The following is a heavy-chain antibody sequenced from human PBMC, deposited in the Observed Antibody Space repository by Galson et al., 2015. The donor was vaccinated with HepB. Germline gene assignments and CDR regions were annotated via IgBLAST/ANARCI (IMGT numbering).Heavy chain of an antibody. Sequence: SVKVSCKASGYTFTSYYMHWVRQAPGQGLEWMGIINPSGGSTSYAQKFQGRVTMTRDTSTSTVYMELSSLRSEDPAVYYCARSCGGDCYSGNYFDYWGQGTLVTVSS. CDR1: GYTFTSYY. J-gene: IGHJ4*02. D-gene: IGHD2-21*02. CDR3: ARSCGGDCYSGNYFDY. V-gene: IGHV1-46*01. CDR2: INPSGGST.